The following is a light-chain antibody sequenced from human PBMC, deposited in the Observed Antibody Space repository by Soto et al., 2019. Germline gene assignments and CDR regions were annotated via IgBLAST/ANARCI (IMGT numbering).Light chain of an antibody. V-gene: IGLV2-23*01. Sequence: QSVLTQPASVSGSPGQSITISCTGSVSDVGNFGPVSWYQQHPGQVPKLIIYEGNRRPSGVSSRFSGSKSGNTASLTISGLQAEDGADYYCCSYVGARTYVFGTGTRSPS. CDR3: CSYVGARTYV. J-gene: IGLJ1*01. CDR2: EGN. CDR1: VSDVGNFGP.